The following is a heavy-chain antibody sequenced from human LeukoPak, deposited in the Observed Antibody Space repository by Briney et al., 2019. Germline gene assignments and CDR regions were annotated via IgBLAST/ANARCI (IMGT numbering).Heavy chain of an antibody. Sequence: SETLSLTCSVSGASISSGLYYWNWIRQPAGKGLEWIGRISSSGSTNYNPSLKSRVTISVDTSKNQFSLKLSSATAADTAVYFCARGPYSYDSSGAFDIWGQGTMVTVSS. V-gene: IGHV4-61*02. J-gene: IGHJ3*02. CDR2: ISSSGST. CDR3: ARGPYSYDSSGAFDI. D-gene: IGHD3-22*01. CDR1: GASISSGLYY.